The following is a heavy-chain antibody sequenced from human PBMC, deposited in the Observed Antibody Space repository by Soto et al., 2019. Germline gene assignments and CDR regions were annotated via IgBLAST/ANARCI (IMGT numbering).Heavy chain of an antibody. D-gene: IGHD6-25*01. Sequence: PSQTLSLTCAISWDSVSSNTAAWNWIRSSPSRGLEWLGRTYYRANWRHDYAVSVKSRITVNPDTSKNHFSLQLNSVTPDDTAVYYCARGVAASGFDRWGQGTLVTFSS. CDR1: WDSVSSNTAA. CDR3: ARGVAASGFDR. CDR2: TYYRANWRH. V-gene: IGHV6-1*01. J-gene: IGHJ4*02.